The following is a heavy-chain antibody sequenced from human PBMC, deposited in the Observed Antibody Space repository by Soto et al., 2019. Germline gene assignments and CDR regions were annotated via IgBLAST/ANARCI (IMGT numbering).Heavy chain of an antibody. CDR3: ASHQDITIFGVAPFDY. CDR1: GYTFTGYY. CDR2: INPNSGGT. V-gene: IGHV1-2*02. J-gene: IGHJ4*02. D-gene: IGHD3-3*01. Sequence: ASVKVSCKASGYTFTGYYMHWVRQAPGQGLEWMGWINPNSGGTNYAQKFQGRVTMTRDTSISTAYMELSRLRSDDTAVYYCASHQDITIFGVAPFDYWGQGNLVTVYS.